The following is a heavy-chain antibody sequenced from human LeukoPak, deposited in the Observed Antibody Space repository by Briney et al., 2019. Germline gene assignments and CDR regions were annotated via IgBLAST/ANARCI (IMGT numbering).Heavy chain of an antibody. J-gene: IGHJ6*02. CDR3: AAFSHKGV. V-gene: IGHV3-11*06. Sequence: GGSLRLSCAASGFTFSDYYMSWIRQAPGKGLEWVSYISSSSSYTNYADSVRGRFTISRDSSKNTLYLQLNSLRAEDTAVYYCAAFSHKGVWGQGTTVTVSS. CDR2: ISSSSSYT. D-gene: IGHD3-3*02. CDR1: GFTFSDYY.